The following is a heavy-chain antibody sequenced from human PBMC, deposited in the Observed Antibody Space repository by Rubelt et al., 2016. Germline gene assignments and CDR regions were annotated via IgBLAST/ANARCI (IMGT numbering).Heavy chain of an antibody. V-gene: IGHV4-34*10. J-gene: IGHJ5*02. CDR3: ARFSRTYYYDSSLFDP. CDR1: GGSFSGYY. CDR2: INHSGST. D-gene: IGHD3-22*01. Sequence: QLQLQESGPGLVKPSETLSLTCAVYGGSFSGYYWSWIRQPPGKGLEWIGEINHSGSTNYNPSLKSRVSISVDTSKNRFSRKLSSVTAADTAVYYCARFSRTYYYDSSLFDPWGQGTLVTVSS.